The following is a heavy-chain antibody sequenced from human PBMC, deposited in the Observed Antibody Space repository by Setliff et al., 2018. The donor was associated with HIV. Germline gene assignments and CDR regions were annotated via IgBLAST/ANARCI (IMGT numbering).Heavy chain of an antibody. CDR3: GGNGYYSIDY. V-gene: IGHV4-61*09. D-gene: IGHD3-22*01. J-gene: IGHJ4*02. CDR1: GGSINRGTYY. Sequence: TSETLSLTCSVSGGSINRGTYYWTWIRQSAGKGLEWIGHIYITGDTDYNPSLKSRVTISVDKSKSQFSLKLNSVTAADTAVYYCGGNGYYSIDYWGQGTLVTVSS. CDR2: IYITGDT.